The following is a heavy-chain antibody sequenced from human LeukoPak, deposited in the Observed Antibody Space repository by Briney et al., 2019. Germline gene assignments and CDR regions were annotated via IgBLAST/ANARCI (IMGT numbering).Heavy chain of an antibody. CDR3: AKDSIVAAVQGYFDS. CDR1: GFTFSNYA. V-gene: IGHV3-23*01. D-gene: IGHD1-26*01. CDR2: MSGSGDIT. J-gene: IGHJ4*02. Sequence: QPGGSLRLSCVASGFTFSNYAMSWVRQAPGKGLEWVSVMSGSGDITYYADSVKGRFTISRDNSKNTLYLQMNSLRAEDTAVYYCAKDSIVAAVQGYFDSWGQGTLVTVSS.